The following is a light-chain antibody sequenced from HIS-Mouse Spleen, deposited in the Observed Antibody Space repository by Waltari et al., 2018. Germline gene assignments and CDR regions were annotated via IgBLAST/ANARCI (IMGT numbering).Light chain of an antibody. Sequence: DIVMTQSPYSLAVSLGDRAPINCKSSPSVLYSSNNKNYLAWYQQKPGQPPKLLIYWASTRESGVPDRFSGSGSGTDFTLTISSLQAEDVAVYYCQQYYSTPYTFGQGTKLEIK. CDR1: PSVLYSSNNKNY. CDR3: QQYYSTPYT. V-gene: IGKV4-1*01. CDR2: WAS. J-gene: IGKJ2*01.